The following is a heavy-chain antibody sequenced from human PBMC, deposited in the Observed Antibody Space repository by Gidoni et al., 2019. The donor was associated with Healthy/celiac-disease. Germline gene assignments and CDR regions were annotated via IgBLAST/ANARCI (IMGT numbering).Heavy chain of an antibody. CDR1: GGSFSGYY. D-gene: IGHD3-3*01. Sequence: QVQLQQWGAGLLKPSETLSLTCAVYGGSFSGYYWSWIRQPPGKGLEWIGEINHSGSTNYNPSLKSRVTISVDTSKNQFSLKLSSVTAADTAVYYCARSLEWLTNYGMDVWGQGTTVTVSS. V-gene: IGHV4-34*01. CDR3: ARSLEWLTNYGMDV. J-gene: IGHJ6*02. CDR2: INHSGST.